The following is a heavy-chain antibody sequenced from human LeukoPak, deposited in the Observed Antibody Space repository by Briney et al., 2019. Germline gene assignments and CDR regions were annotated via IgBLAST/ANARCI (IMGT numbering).Heavy chain of an antibody. CDR3: ARARPWTSYYYYGMDV. Sequence: QTGGSLRLSCAASGFTFSSYGMHWVHQAPGKGLEWVAVIWYDGSNKYYADSVKGRFTISRDNSKNTLYLQMNSLRAEDTAVYYCARARPWTSYYYYGMDVWGQGTTVTVSS. CDR2: IWYDGSNK. J-gene: IGHJ6*02. V-gene: IGHV3-33*01. CDR1: GFTFSSYG. D-gene: IGHD3/OR15-3a*01.